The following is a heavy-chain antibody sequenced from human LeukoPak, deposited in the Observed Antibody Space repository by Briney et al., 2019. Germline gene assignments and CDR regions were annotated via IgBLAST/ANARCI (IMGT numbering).Heavy chain of an antibody. CDR2: ISYDGSNK. D-gene: IGHD6-19*01. V-gene: IGHV3-30*18. CDR1: GFTFSSYG. CDR3: AKDIGLRGAVAYFDY. Sequence: GGSLRLSCAASGFTFSSYGMHWVRQAPGKGLEWVAVISYDGSNKYYADSVKGRFTISRDNSKNTLYLQMNSLRAEDTAVYYCAKDIGLRGAVAYFDYWGQGTLVTVSS. J-gene: IGHJ4*02.